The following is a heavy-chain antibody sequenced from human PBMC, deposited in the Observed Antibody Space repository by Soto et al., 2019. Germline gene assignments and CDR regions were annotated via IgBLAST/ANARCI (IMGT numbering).Heavy chain of an antibody. CDR1: GGTFSSYA. CDR3: ARVRVRFLEWLGSEG. V-gene: IGHV1-69*12. D-gene: IGHD3-3*01. Sequence: QVQLVQSGAEVKKPGSSVKVSCKASGGTFSSYAISWVRQAPGQGLVWMGGIIPIFGTANYAQKFQGRVTITADASTSTAYMELSSLRSEDTAVYYCARVRVRFLEWLGSEGWGQGTLVTVSS. J-gene: IGHJ4*02. CDR2: IIPIFGTA.